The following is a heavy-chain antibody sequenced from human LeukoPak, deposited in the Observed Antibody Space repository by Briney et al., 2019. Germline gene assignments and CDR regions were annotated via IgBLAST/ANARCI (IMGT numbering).Heavy chain of an antibody. CDR2: IYYSGST. CDR3: ARDGSYGPMETLYGMDV. CDR1: GGSISSYY. J-gene: IGHJ6*02. Sequence: PSETLSLTCTVSGGSISSYYWSWIRQPPGKGLEWIGYIYYSGSTNYNPSLKSRVTISVDTSKNQFSLKLSSVTAADTAVYYCARDGSYGPMETLYGMDVWGQGTTVTVS. V-gene: IGHV4-59*01. D-gene: IGHD5-18*01.